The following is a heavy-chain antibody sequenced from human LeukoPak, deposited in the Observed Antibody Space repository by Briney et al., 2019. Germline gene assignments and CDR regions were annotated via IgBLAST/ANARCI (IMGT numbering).Heavy chain of an antibody. D-gene: IGHD6-13*01. CDR1: GGSISSGGYY. Sequence: SETLSLTCTVSGGSISSGGYYWSWIRQRPGKGLEWIGYIYYSGSTYYNPSLKSRVTISVDTSKNQFSLKLSSVTAADTAVYYCARQDSSSWYYFDYWGQGTLVTVSS. CDR2: IYYSGST. J-gene: IGHJ4*02. CDR3: ARQDSSSWYYFDY. V-gene: IGHV4-31*03.